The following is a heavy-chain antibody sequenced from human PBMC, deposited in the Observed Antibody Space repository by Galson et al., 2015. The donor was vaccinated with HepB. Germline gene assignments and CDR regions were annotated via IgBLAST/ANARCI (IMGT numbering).Heavy chain of an antibody. V-gene: IGHV1-18*01. CDR2: ISAYNGNT. CDR3: ARMESYYYGSGSYYSNWFDP. D-gene: IGHD3-10*01. CDR1: GYTFTSYG. Sequence: SVKVSCKASGYTFTSYGISWVRQAPGQGLEWMGWISAYNGNTNYAQKLQGRVTMTTDTSTSTAYMELRSLRSDDTAAYYCARMESYYYGSGSYYSNWFDPWGQGTLVTVSS. J-gene: IGHJ5*02.